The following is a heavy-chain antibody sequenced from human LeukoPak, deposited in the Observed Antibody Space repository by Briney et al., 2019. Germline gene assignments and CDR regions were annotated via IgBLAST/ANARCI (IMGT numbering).Heavy chain of an antibody. J-gene: IGHJ6*03. CDR3: AGVIEGWSPLPSYSFYMDV. D-gene: IGHD6-19*01. V-gene: IGHV1-18*01. CDR1: GYNFTNYS. CDR2: ISPYNGNA. Sequence: ASVKVSCKTSGYNFTNYSVAWVRQAPGQGLEYVGWISPYNGNANYALHLQGRLSMTTDTSTTTAYMDLRSLTSDDTAVYFCAGVIEGWSPLPSYSFYMDVWGEGTTVTVSS.